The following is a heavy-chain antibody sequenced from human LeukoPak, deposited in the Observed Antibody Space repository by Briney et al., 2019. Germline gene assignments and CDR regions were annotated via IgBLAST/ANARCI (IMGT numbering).Heavy chain of an antibody. V-gene: IGHV1-2*02. CDR2: INPNSGGT. CDR1: GYTFTGYY. J-gene: IGHJ4*02. CDR3: ARGRSISGGTLEDF. D-gene: IGHD1-20*01. Sequence: RASVKVSCKASGYTFTGYYMHWVRQAPGQGLEWMGWINPNSGGTNYAQNFQGRVTMTRDASINTASMELSSLRSDDTAVYYCARGRSISGGTLEDFWGQGTLVTVSS.